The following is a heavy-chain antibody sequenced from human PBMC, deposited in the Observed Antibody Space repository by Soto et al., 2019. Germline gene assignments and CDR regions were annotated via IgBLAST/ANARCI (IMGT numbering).Heavy chain of an antibody. D-gene: IGHD6-13*01. CDR1: GFTFSNEW. J-gene: IGHJ5*02. V-gene: IGHV3-15*01. CDR3: TTSIVAAATVYDH. Sequence: PGGSLRLSCAASGFTFSNEWLSWVRQAPGKGLEWVGRIKSRDDGGATNYATTVKGRFIISRDDSKNTLYLQLNNLKPEDTAVYYCTTSIVAAATVYDHWGQGTLVTVSS. CDR2: IKSRDDGGAT.